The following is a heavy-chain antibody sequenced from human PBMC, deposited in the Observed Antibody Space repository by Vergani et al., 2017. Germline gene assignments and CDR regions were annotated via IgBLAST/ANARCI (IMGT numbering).Heavy chain of an antibody. Sequence: EVQLLESGGGLVQPGGSLRLSCAASGFTFSSYAMSWVRQAPGKGLEWVSAISGSGGSTYYADSVKGRFTISRDNSKNTLYLQMNSLRAEDTAVYYCAKDRRDIVLMVYGXFDYWGQGTLVTVSS. CDR1: GFTFSSYA. D-gene: IGHD2-8*01. V-gene: IGHV3-23*01. CDR2: ISGSGGST. J-gene: IGHJ4*02. CDR3: AKDRRDIVLMVYGXFDY.